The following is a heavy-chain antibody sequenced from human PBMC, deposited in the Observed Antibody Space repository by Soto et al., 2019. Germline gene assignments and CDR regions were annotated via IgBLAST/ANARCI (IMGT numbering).Heavy chain of an antibody. J-gene: IGHJ5*02. CDR3: ARSDWFDP. Sequence: GGALRLSCAASGFTFSGHWMHWVRQAPGKGLVWGSRIKSDGRGASYADPVKGRFTVSRDNAKNTLYLQMNRLRAEDTAVYYCARSDWFDPWGQGTLVTVSP. CDR1: GFTFSGHW. CDR2: IKSDGRGA. V-gene: IGHV3-74*01.